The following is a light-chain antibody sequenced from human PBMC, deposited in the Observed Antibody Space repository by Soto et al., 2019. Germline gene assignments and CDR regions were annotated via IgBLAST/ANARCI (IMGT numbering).Light chain of an antibody. CDR2: LGS. Sequence: DIVMTQSPLSLPVTPGEPASISCRSSQSLLHSNGYNYLDWYLQKQGQSPQLLIYLGSNRASGVPDRFSGSGSGTDFTLKISRVEAEHVGVYSCMQALQTPSWTVGQGTKVDIK. J-gene: IGKJ1*01. CDR1: QSLLHSNGYNY. V-gene: IGKV2-28*01. CDR3: MQALQTPSWT.